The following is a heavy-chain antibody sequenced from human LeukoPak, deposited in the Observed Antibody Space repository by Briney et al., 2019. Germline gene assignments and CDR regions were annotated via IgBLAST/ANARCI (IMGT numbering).Heavy chain of an antibody. Sequence: SETLSLTCTVSGGSISSSSYYWGWIRQPPGKGLEWIGSIYYSGSTYYNPSLKSRVTISVDTSKNQFSLKLSSVTAADTAVYYCARDLRRYYDSSGYLNWFDPWGQGTLVTVSS. D-gene: IGHD3-22*01. CDR2: IYYSGST. J-gene: IGHJ5*02. V-gene: IGHV4-39*07. CDR3: ARDLRRYYDSSGYLNWFDP. CDR1: GGSISSSSYY.